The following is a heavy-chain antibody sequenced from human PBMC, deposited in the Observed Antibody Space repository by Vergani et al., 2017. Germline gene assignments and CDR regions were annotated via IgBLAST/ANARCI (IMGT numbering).Heavy chain of an antibody. D-gene: IGHD5-18*01. V-gene: IGHV3-21*01. J-gene: IGHJ6*02. CDR2: ISSSSSYI. Sequence: EVQLVESGGGLVKPGGSLRLSCAASGFTFSSYSMNWVRQAPGKGLEWVSSISSSSSYIYYADSVKGRFTISRDNAKNSLYLQMNSLRAEDTAVYYCARDSGAPRYSYGSDYYYYGMDVWGQ. CDR3: ARDSGAPRYSYGSDYYYYGMDV. CDR1: GFTFSSYS.